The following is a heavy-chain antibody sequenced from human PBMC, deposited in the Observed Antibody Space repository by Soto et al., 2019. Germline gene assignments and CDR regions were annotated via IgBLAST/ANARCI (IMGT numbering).Heavy chain of an antibody. CDR2: ISGSGGST. Sequence: EVQLLESGGGLVQPGGSLRLSCAASGFTFSSYAMSWVRQAPGKGLEWVSAISGSGGSTYYADSGKGRFTISRDNSKNTLYLQMNSLRAEDTAVYYCAKNSAPHQSRIVVVIAPSLDYWGQGPLVTVSS. CDR1: GFTFSSYA. D-gene: IGHD2-21*01. V-gene: IGHV3-23*01. CDR3: AKNSAPHQSRIVVVIAPSLDY. J-gene: IGHJ4*02.